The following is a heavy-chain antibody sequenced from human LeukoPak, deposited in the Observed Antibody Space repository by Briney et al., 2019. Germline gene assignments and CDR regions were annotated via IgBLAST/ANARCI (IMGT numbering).Heavy chain of an antibody. CDR1: GGSISSSSYY. CDR3: ARDFGPKIAVAGTFDY. J-gene: IGHJ4*02. V-gene: IGHV4-39*07. Sequence: SETLSLTCTVSGGSISSSSYYWGWIRQPPGTGLEWIGSIYYSGSTYYNPSLKSRVTISVDTSKNQFSLKLSSVTAADTAVYYCARDFGPKIAVAGTFDYWGQGTLVTVSS. D-gene: IGHD6-19*01. CDR2: IYYSGST.